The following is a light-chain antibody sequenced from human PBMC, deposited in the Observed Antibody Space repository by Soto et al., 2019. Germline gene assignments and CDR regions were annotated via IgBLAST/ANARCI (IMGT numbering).Light chain of an antibody. CDR3: QHYDGSPRT. J-gene: IGKJ2*02. V-gene: IGKV3-20*01. CDR1: QGVTSNH. CDR2: GVF. Sequence: ENVLTQSPGTVSLSPGERATLSCRASQGVTSNHLAWYQQQPGQAPRLLIYGVFNRATGIPDRFSGSGSGTDFTLTIISLEPEDSAVYFCQHYDGSPRTFGQGTKLEIK.